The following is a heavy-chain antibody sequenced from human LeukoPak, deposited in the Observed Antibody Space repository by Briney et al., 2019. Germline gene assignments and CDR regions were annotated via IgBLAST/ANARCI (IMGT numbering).Heavy chain of an antibody. CDR2: ISSSSSYI. CDR1: EFTFTTYS. Sequence: GGSLRLSCAASEFTFTTYSMAWVRQAPGKGLEWVSSISSSSSYIYYADSVKGRFTISRDNAKNSLYLQMNSLRAEDTAVYYCARADWDTAMIDYWGQGTLVTVSS. V-gene: IGHV3-21*01. D-gene: IGHD5-18*01. J-gene: IGHJ4*02. CDR3: ARADWDTAMIDY.